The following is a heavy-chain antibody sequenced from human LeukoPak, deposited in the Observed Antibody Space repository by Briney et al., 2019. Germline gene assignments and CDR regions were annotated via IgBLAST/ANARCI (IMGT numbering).Heavy chain of an antibody. D-gene: IGHD3-3*01. Sequence: PGGSLRLSCAASGFTSSSYGMHWVRQAPGKGLEWVAFIRYDGGDTYYADSVKGRFTISRDNSKNTLYVQMNSLRAEDTAVYYCAKDQGANYDFWSGYYSGLMDVWGKGTTVTVSS. CDR2: IRYDGGDT. CDR1: GFTSSSYG. CDR3: AKDQGANYDFWSGYYSGLMDV. V-gene: IGHV3-30*02. J-gene: IGHJ6*03.